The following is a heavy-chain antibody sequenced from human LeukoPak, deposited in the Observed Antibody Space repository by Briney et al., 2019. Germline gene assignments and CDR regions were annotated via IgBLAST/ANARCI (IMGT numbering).Heavy chain of an antibody. Sequence: GGSLRLSCAASGFTFSSYAMSWVRQAPGKGLEWVSAISGSGGSTYYADSVKGRFTISRDNSKNTLYLQMNSLRAEDTAVYYCAKDRKSITIFGVVIIRGFDYWGQGTLVTVSS. J-gene: IGHJ4*02. CDR2: ISGSGGST. V-gene: IGHV3-23*01. CDR3: AKDRKSITIFGVVIIRGFDY. D-gene: IGHD3-3*01. CDR1: GFTFSSYA.